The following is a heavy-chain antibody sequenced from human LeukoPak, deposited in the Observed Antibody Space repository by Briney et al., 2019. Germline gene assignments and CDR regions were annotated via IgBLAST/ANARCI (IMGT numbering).Heavy chain of an antibody. CDR2: IRYDGSNK. CDR1: GFTFSSYG. Sequence: GGSLRLSCAASGFTFSSYGMHWVRQAPGKGLEWVAFIRYDGSNKYYADSVKGRFTISRDNSKNTLYLQMNSLRAEDTAVYYCATGLLWFGELGGDYWGQGTLVTVSS. V-gene: IGHV3-30*02. D-gene: IGHD3-10*01. J-gene: IGHJ4*02. CDR3: ATGLLWFGELGGDY.